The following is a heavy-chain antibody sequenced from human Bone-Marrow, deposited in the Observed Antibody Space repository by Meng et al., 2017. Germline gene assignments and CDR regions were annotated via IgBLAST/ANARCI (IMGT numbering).Heavy chain of an antibody. CDR3: ARDSRTYYYDSSGYTFDY. Sequence: QVQLQGAGPGLGKPSGTLSLTCAVSGGSSSSSNWWSWVRQPPGKGLEWIGEIYHSGSTNYNPSLKSRVTISVDKSKNQFSLKLSSVTAADTAVYYCARDSRTYYYDSSGYTFDYWGQGTLVTVSS. D-gene: IGHD3-22*01. CDR2: IYHSGST. J-gene: IGHJ4*02. V-gene: IGHV4-4*02. CDR1: GGSSSSSNW.